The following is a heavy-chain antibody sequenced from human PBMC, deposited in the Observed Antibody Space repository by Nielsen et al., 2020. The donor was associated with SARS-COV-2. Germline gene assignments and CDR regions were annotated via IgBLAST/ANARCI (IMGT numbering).Heavy chain of an antibody. Sequence: SLKLSCAASGLIFSSSWMVWVRHAPGKGLECVANINEDGSVVNYVDSVKCRFTISRDNAGKSLYLQMNSLRAEDTAVYYCARDAAYSRFDYWGQGTLVTVSS. V-gene: IGHV3-7*05. J-gene: IGHJ4*02. D-gene: IGHD4-11*01. CDR1: GLIFSSSW. CDR2: INEDGSVV. CDR3: ARDAAYSRFDY.